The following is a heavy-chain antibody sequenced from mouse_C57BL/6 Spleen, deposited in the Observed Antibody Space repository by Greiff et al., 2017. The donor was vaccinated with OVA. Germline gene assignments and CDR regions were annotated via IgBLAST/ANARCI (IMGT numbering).Heavy chain of an antibody. CDR3: ARDYYGSSYGAMDY. V-gene: IGHV5-4*01. CDR1: GFTFSSYA. D-gene: IGHD1-1*01. CDR2: ISDGGSYT. J-gene: IGHJ4*01. Sequence: EVKVVESGGGLVKPGGSLKLSCAASGFTFSSYAMSWVRQTPEKRLEWVATISDGGSYTYYPDNVKGRFTISSDNAKNNLYLQMSHLKSEDTAMYYCARDYYGSSYGAMDYWGQGTSVTVSS.